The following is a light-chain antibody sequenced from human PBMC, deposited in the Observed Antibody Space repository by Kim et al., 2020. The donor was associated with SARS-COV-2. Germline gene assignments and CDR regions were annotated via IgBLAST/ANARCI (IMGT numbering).Light chain of an antibody. J-gene: IGKJ1*01. V-gene: IGKV6-21*01. CDR2: SAS. CDR3: HQTSSLPRT. CDR1: QSIGSS. Sequence: VAPKEKVTITCRASQSIGSSLYWYQKKPDQSPKLLIKSASQSFSGVPSRVSGSGSGTDFTLTINSLEAEDAATYYCHQTSSLPRTFGQGTKVDIK.